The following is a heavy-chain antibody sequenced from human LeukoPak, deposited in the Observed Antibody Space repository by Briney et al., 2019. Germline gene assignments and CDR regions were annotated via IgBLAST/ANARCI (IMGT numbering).Heavy chain of an antibody. V-gene: IGHV3-74*01. CDR3: ASFGDCSGGSCSAFDV. D-gene: IGHD2-15*01. CDR2: INSDGSST. Sequence: GGSLRLSCAASGFTSRNYCMHWLRQAPGKGLVWVSRINSDGSSTNYADSGKGRFTISRDNSKKKLYMQMNSLRAEDTAVYYCASFGDCSGGSCSAFDVWGQGTMVTVSS. J-gene: IGHJ3*01. CDR1: GFTSRNYC.